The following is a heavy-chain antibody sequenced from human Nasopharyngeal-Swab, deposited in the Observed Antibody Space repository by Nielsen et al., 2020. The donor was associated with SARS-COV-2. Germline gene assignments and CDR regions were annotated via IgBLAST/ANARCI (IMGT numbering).Heavy chain of an antibody. J-gene: IGHJ4*02. V-gene: IGHV4-34*01. CDR2: INHSGST. CDR3: ARRGWFGEFVFDY. Sequence: SQTLSLPCAVYGGSFSGYYWSWIRQPPGKGLEWIGEINHSGSTNYNPSLKSRVTISVDTSKNQFSLKLSSVTAADTAVYYCARRGWFGEFVFDYWGQGTLVTVSS. D-gene: IGHD3-10*01. CDR1: GGSFSGYY.